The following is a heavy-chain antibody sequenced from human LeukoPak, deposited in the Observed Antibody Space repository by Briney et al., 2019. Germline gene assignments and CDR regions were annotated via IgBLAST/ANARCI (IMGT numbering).Heavy chain of an antibody. D-gene: IGHD2-15*01. J-gene: IGHJ4*02. Sequence: SGGSLRLSCAASGFTFSSYAMHWVRQAPGKGLEWVAVISYDGSNKYYADSVKGRFTISRDNSKNTLYLQMNSLRAEDTAVYYCAREGRYCSGGSCYIDYWGQGTLVTVSS. CDR2: ISYDGSNK. CDR1: GFTFSSYA. V-gene: IGHV3-30-3*01. CDR3: AREGRYCSGGSCYIDY.